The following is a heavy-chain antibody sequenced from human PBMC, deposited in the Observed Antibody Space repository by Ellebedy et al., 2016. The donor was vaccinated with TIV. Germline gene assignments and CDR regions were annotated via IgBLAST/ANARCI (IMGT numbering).Heavy chain of an antibody. CDR2: ISSSSSYT. V-gene: IGHV3-11*06. J-gene: IGHJ4*02. CDR1: GFTFSSYA. CDR3: ARESWELLTRELFDY. Sequence: GESLKISCAASGFTFSSYAMSWIRQAPGKGLEWVSYISSSSSYTTYADSVKGRFTISRDNAKNSLYLQMNSLRAEDTAVYYCARESWELLTRELFDYWGQGTLVTVSS. D-gene: IGHD1-26*01.